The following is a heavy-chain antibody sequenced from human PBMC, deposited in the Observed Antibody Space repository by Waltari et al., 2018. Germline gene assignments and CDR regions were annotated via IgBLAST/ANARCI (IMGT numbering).Heavy chain of an antibody. Sequence: EVQLVESGGGLVQPGGSLRLSCAASGFTFSSYRMNWVRQAPGKRWCWCSYISSSSSTIYYADSVKGRFTISRDNAKNSLYLQMNSLRAEDTAVYYCAGEGNWFDPWGQGTLVTVSS. V-gene: IGHV3-48*04. CDR3: AGEGNWFDP. J-gene: IGHJ5*02. CDR1: GFTFSSYR. CDR2: ISSSSSTI.